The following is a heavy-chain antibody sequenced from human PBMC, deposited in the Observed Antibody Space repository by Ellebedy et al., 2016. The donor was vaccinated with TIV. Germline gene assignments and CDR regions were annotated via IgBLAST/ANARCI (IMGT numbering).Heavy chain of an antibody. J-gene: IGHJ2*01. CDR1: GYTFTSYA. CDR2: INTNTGNP. CDR3: ARGAAAGFFWYFEL. V-gene: IGHV7-4-1*02. D-gene: IGHD6-13*01. Sequence: AASVKVSCKASGYTFTSYAMNWVRQAPGQGLEWMGWINTNTGNPTYAQGFTGRFVFSLDTSVSTAYPQISSLKAEDTAVYYCARGAAAGFFWYFELWGRGTLVTVSS.